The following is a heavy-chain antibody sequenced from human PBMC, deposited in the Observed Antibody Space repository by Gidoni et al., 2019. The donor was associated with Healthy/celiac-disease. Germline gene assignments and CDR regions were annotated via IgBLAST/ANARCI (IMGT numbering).Heavy chain of an antibody. V-gene: IGHV3-30-3*01. Sequence: QVQLVESGGGVFQPGRSLRLSCAASGFTFSSYAMHWVRQAPGKGLEWVAVISYDGSKKYYAESVKGRFTISRDNSKNTLYLQMNSLRAEDTAVYYCARAGITMVRGVYFDYWGQGTLVTVSS. CDR3: ARAGITMVRGVYFDY. CDR1: GFTFSSYA. J-gene: IGHJ4*02. CDR2: ISYDGSKK. D-gene: IGHD3-10*01.